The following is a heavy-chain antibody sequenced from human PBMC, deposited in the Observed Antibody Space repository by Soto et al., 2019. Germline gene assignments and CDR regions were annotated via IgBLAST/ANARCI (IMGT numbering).Heavy chain of an antibody. CDR3: ARTKTSSTSFHVDY. D-gene: IGHD2-2*01. CDR1: GGSISSGDYY. CDR2: IYYSGST. J-gene: IGHJ4*02. Sequence: QVQLQESGPGLVKPSQTLSLTCTVSGGSISSGDYYWTWIRQHPGKGLEWIGYIYYSGSTKHNPSLKSRITISVDTSKNQFSLKLNSVTAADTAVYYCARTKTSSTSFHVDYWGKGTQVTVSS. V-gene: IGHV4-31*03.